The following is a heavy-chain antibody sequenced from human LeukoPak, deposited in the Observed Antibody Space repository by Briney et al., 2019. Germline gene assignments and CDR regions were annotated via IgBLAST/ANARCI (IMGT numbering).Heavy chain of an antibody. V-gene: IGHV3-20*04. Sequence: GGSLRLPCTASGFAFDEHGMSWVRQVPGKGLEWGSGINWRGGSTGDADPLRGRLTISRDNAKNSLYLQMNSLRAEDTAVYYRARDLLYYDILPGYYSSSALAYWGQGTLVTVSS. D-gene: IGHD3-9*01. CDR2: INWRGGST. J-gene: IGHJ4*02. CDR1: GFAFDEHG. CDR3: ARDLLYYDILPGYYSSSALAY.